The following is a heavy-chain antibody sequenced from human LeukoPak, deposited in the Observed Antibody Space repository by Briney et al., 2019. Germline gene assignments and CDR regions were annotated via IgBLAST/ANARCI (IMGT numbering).Heavy chain of an antibody. CDR1: GFTFSSYS. Sequence: GGSLSLSCAASGFTFSSYSMNWVRQAPGKGLEWVSSISSSSYIYYADSVKGRFTISRDNAKNSLYLQMNSLRAEDTAVYYCARLGGTGTYFDYWGQGTLVTVSS. CDR2: ISSSSYI. J-gene: IGHJ4*02. D-gene: IGHD3-16*01. CDR3: ARLGGTGTYFDY. V-gene: IGHV3-21*01.